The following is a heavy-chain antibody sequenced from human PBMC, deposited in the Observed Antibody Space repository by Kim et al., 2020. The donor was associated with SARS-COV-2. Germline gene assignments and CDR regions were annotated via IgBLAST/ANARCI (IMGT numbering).Heavy chain of an antibody. J-gene: IGHJ4*02. D-gene: IGHD6-19*01. V-gene: IGHV3-33*06. CDR1: GFTFSSYG. CDR3: AKDRYSSGWYYFDY. Sequence: GGSLRLSCAASGFTFSSYGMHWVRQAPGKGLEWVAVIWYDGSNKYYADSVKGRFTISRDNSKNTLYLQMNSLRAEDTAVYYCAKDRYSSGWYYFDYWGQGTLVTVSS. CDR2: IWYDGSNK.